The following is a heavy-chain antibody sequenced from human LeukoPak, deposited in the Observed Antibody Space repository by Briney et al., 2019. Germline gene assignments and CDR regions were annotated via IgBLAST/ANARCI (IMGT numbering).Heavy chain of an antibody. V-gene: IGHV3-48*01. CDR1: GITFSTYS. Sequence: GGSLRLSCVASGITFSTYSMNWVRQAPGKGLEWVSYISSSSSTIHYADSVKGRFTISRDNAKKSLYLQMNSLRAEDTAVYYCAREADVQYSSPDYWGQGTLVTVSS. CDR3: AREADVQYSSPDY. J-gene: IGHJ4*02. CDR2: ISSSSSTI. D-gene: IGHD6-6*01.